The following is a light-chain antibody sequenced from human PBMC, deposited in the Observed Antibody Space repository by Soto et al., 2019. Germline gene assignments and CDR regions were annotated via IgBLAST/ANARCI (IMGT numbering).Light chain of an antibody. CDR2: DVT. Sequence: QSALTQPPSASGSPGQSVTISCTGTSSDIGVYDYVSWYQRHPGKAPKLVIYDVTNRPSGVSSRFSGSKSGNTASLTISGLQAEDEADYYCSSYTNSDTWVFGGGTKLTVL. CDR1: SSDIGVYDY. J-gene: IGLJ3*02. CDR3: SSYTNSDTWV. V-gene: IGLV2-14*03.